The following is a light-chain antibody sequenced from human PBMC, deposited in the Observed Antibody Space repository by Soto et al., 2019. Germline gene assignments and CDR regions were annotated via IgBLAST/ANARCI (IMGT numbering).Light chain of an antibody. V-gene: IGKV3-11*01. CDR2: DAS. CDR3: QQRDTWPPAIT. CDR1: QSVSTY. J-gene: IGKJ5*01. Sequence: EIVLTQSPATLSLSPGERATLSCRASQSVSTYLAWYQQKRGQAPRLLIYDASNRATGIPARFSGSGSGTEFTLTISSLEPEDFGVYYCQQRDTWPPAITFGQGTRLEMK.